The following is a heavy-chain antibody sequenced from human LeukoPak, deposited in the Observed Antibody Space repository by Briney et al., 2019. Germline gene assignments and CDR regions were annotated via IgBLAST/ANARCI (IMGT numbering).Heavy chain of an antibody. J-gene: IGHJ3*02. Sequence: EASVKVSCKASGYTFTSYGISWVRQAPGQGLEWMGWISAYNGNTNYAQKLQGRVTMTTDTSTSTAYMELRSLRSDDTAVYYCAREGLNNHLYYYDSSGYSDAFDIWGQGTMVTVSS. CDR3: AREGLNNHLYYYDSSGYSDAFDI. CDR2: ISAYNGNT. V-gene: IGHV1-18*01. D-gene: IGHD3-22*01. CDR1: GYTFTSYG.